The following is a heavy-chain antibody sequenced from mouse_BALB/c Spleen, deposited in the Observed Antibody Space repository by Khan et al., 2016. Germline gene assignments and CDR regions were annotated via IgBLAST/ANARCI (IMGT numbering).Heavy chain of an antibody. D-gene: IGHD3-3*01. J-gene: IGHJ2*01. V-gene: IGHV5-6-3*01. CDR3: ARRARTIN. Sequence: EVELVESGGGLVQPGGSLKLSCAASGFTFSSYGMSWVRQTPDKRLELVATINSNGGSTYYPDSVKGRFTISRDNAKHTLYLQMSSLKSEDTAMYYCARRARTINWGQGTTLTVSS. CDR1: GFTFSSYG. CDR2: INSNGGST.